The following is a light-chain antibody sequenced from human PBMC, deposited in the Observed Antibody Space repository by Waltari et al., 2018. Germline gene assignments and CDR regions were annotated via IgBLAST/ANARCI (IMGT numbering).Light chain of an antibody. CDR3: QQYYSYPLT. CDR2: VAS. CDR1: HPISSY. V-gene: IGKV1-8*01. J-gene: IGKJ4*01. Sequence: AIRMTQSPSSFSASTGDRVTITCRASHPISSYLACYQQKPGKAPKLLIYVASTLQSGVPARFSGSGSGTDFTLTISGLQSEDFATYYCQQYYSYPLTFGGGTKVEIK.